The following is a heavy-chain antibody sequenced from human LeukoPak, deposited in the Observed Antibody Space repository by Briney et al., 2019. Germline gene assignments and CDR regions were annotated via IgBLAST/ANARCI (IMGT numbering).Heavy chain of an antibody. D-gene: IGHD6-13*01. CDR2: INPSGGST. V-gene: IGHV1-46*01. CDR1: GYTFTSYY. Sequence: ASVKVSCKASGYTFTSYYMHWVPQAPGQGLEWMGIINPSGGSTSYAQKFQGRVTMTRDTSTSTVYMELSSVRSEDMVVYYCEREQQPNWFDPCGQGTLVTVFS. CDR3: EREQQPNWFDP. J-gene: IGHJ5*02.